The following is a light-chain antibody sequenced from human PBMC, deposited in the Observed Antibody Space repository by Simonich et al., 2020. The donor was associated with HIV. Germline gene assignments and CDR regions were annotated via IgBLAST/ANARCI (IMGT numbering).Light chain of an antibody. Sequence: EIVMTQSPVTLSVSPGERATLSCRVSQSVSNTLAWYQQKPGQAPRLLIYGASTRATGGPDRFRGSGSGTEFSLTISSLQSEDSAVYYCQQYNKWPLTFGGGTKVEIK. V-gene: IGKV3-15*01. J-gene: IGKJ4*01. CDR3: QQYNKWPLT. CDR1: QSVSNT. CDR2: GAS.